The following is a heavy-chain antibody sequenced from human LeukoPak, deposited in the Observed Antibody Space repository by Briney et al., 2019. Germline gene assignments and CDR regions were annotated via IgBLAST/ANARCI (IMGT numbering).Heavy chain of an antibody. CDR1: GGSISSSSYY. V-gene: IGHV4-39*07. CDR2: IYYSGSA. CDR3: ARENYYNTSGVTDY. Sequence: SETLSLTCTVSGGSISSSSYYWGWIRQPPGKGLEWIGSIYYSGSAYYNPSLTGRVTISIDTSKKQFSLKLSSVTAADTAVYYCARENYYNTSGVTDYWGQGTLVTVSS. J-gene: IGHJ4*02. D-gene: IGHD3-22*01.